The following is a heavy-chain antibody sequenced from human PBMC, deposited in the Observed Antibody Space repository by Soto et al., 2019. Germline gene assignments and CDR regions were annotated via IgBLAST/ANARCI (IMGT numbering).Heavy chain of an antibody. V-gene: IGHV4-39*02. J-gene: IGHJ4*02. CDR2: IYYNGNT. Sequence: PSETLSLTCTVSGGSVGSSSYYWGWIRQPPGKALEWIVSIYYNGNTFYNPSLESRVSISIDTSSNHFSLNLRSVTSTDTAVYFXARRLKYCRSTSCNFDYWGQGNMVTVSS. CDR1: GGSVGSSSYY. D-gene: IGHD2-2*01. CDR3: ARRLKYCRSTSCNFDY.